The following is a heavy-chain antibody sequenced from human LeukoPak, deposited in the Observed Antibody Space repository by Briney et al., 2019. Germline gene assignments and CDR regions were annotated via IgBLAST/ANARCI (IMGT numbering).Heavy chain of an antibody. J-gene: IGHJ4*02. CDR3: AKTADSGDYYYGC. CDR1: GFTFSSYA. V-gene: IGHV3-23*01. D-gene: IGHD3-22*01. Sequence: PGGSLRLSCAASGFTFSSYAMSWVRQAPGKGLEWVSDISDNGGNTYYADSVKGRFTISRDNSKNTLSLQMNSLRAEDTAVYYCAKTADSGDYYYGCWDQGALVSVSS. CDR2: ISDNGGNT.